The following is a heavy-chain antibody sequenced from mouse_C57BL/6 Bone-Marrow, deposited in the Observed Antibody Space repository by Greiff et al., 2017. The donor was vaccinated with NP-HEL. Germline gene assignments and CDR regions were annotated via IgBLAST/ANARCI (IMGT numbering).Heavy chain of an antibody. V-gene: IGHV1-50*01. J-gene: IGHJ2*01. Sequence: VQLQQPGAELVKPGASVKLSCKASGYTFTSYGMQWVKQRPGQGLEWVGEIDPSDSYTNYNQKFKGRATLTGDTASNTAYMQLSSLTSEDSSFYYSARYGTQRDYHGKNYFDYWGQGTTLTVSS. D-gene: IGHD1-1*01. CDR1: GYTFTSYG. CDR2: IDPSDSYT. CDR3: ARYGTQRDYHGKNYFDY.